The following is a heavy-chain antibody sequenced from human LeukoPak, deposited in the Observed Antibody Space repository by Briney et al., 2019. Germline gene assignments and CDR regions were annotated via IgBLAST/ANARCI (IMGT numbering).Heavy chain of an antibody. D-gene: IGHD5-18*01. CDR1: GFTFSSYS. CDR2: ISSSSTTI. Sequence: GGSLRLSCAASGFTFSSYSMNWVRQAPGKGLEWVSYISSSSTTIYTADSVKGRFTISRDNAKNSLYLQMNSLRAEDTAVYYCARDLLGYPLDYWGQGTLVTVSS. CDR3: ARDLLGYPLDY. V-gene: IGHV3-48*04. J-gene: IGHJ4*02.